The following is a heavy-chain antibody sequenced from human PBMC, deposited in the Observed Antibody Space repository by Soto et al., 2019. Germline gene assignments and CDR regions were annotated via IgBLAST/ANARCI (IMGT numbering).Heavy chain of an antibody. J-gene: IGHJ5*02. CDR1: GGSISGYD. Sequence: SEILSLTCTVSGGSISGYDWSWIRQPPGKGLEWIGYIYYSGSTNYNPSLKSRVTISVDTSKNQFSLKLSSVTAADTAVYYCARGVRTMVRGSYRNWFDPRGQGTLVTVSS. V-gene: IGHV4-59*01. D-gene: IGHD3-10*01. CDR2: IYYSGST. CDR3: ARGVRTMVRGSYRNWFDP.